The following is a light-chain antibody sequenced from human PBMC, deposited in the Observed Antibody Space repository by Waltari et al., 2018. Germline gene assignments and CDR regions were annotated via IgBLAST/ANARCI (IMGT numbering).Light chain of an antibody. CDR2: GIF. V-gene: IGKV3-20*01. CDR3: QHYVMLPVT. J-gene: IGKJ1*01. CDR1: QSVSRA. Sequence: EIVLTQSPGTLSLSPGERATLSCRTSQSVSRALAWYQQKPAQAPRLLIYGIFNRATGIPDRFSGSGSGTDFSLTISRLEPEDFAVYYCQHYVMLPVTFGQGTRVEVK.